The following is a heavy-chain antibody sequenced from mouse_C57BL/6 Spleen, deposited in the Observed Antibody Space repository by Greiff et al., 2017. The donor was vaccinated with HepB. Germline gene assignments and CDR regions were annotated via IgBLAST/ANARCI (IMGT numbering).Heavy chain of an antibody. CDR3: TRAETARDYFDY. CDR1: GFTFSSYA. V-gene: IGHV5-9-1*02. J-gene: IGHJ2*01. Sequence: EVKLVESGEGLVKPGGSLKLSCAASGFTFSSYAMSWVRQTPEKRLEWVAYISSGGDYIYYADTVKGRFTISRDNARNTLYLQMSSLKSVDTAMYYCTRAETARDYFDYWGQGTTLTVSS. D-gene: IGHD3-3*01. CDR2: ISSGGDYI.